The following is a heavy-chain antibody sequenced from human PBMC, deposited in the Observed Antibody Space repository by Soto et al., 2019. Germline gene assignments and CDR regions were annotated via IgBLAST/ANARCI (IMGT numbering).Heavy chain of an antibody. V-gene: IGHV1-69*06. D-gene: IGHD1-26*01. CDR1: GGAVSDYV. CDR3: PRASLGPVYSAGKGWFDP. CDR2: IIPSFGTA. Sequence: QVHLVQSGAEVKKPGTSVRVSCKASGGAVSDYVIAWVRQAPGQGPEWMGGIIPSFGTANYAQTFLGRVTITADKSTNTAYLELNSLTYEDTAVYYCPRASLGPVYSAGKGWFDPWGHGTLVTVSS. J-gene: IGHJ5*02.